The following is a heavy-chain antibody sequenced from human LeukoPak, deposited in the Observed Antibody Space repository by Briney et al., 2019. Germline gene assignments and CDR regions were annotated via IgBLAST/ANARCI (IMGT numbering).Heavy chain of an antibody. V-gene: IGHV3-23*01. CDR1: GFTFSTYA. CDR3: AKGVSGWPYYFDY. Sequence: GGSLRLSCAASGFTFSTYAMSWVRQTPTKGLEWVSAIGDDGATTYYADSVKGRFTISRDNSKNTLYLQMNSLRAEDTAVYYCAKGVSGWPYYFDYWGRGTLVTVSS. J-gene: IGHJ4*02. CDR2: IGDDGATT. D-gene: IGHD6-19*01.